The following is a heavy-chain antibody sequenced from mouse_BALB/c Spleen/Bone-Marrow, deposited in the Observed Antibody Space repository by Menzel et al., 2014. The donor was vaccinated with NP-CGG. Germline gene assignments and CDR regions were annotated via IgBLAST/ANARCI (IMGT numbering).Heavy chain of an antibody. Sequence: LMESGGDLVKPGGSLKLSCAASGFTFSSYGMSWVRQTPDKRLEWVATISSGGSYTYYPDCVKGRFTISRDNAKNTLYLQMSSLKSEDTAMYYCARHRDAMDYWGQGTSVTVSS. V-gene: IGHV5-6*01. CDR1: GFTFSSYG. CDR3: ARHRDAMDY. J-gene: IGHJ4*01. D-gene: IGHD3-3*01. CDR2: ISSGGSYT.